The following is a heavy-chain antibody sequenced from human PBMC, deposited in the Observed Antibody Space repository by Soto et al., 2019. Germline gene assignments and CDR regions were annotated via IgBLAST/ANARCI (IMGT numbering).Heavy chain of an antibody. CDR1: VGCISGSY. CDR3: PGGVAVRGAHIDY. V-gene: IGHV4-59*01. CDR2: VYYTGIT. J-gene: IGHJ4*02. Sequence: TLSLTCGLSVGCISGSYCSWIRQSPGKGLEWLFYVYYTGITNYSPSLRSRGSISVDTSNNEFSLRLSSVTAAATAVYFCPGGVAVRGAHIDYGGRLTLVAVSS. D-gene: IGHD3-16*01.